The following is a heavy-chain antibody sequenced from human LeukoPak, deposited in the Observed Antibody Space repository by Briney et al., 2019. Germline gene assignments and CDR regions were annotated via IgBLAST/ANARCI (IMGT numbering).Heavy chain of an antibody. CDR1: GGSISSHY. J-gene: IGHJ4*02. V-gene: IGHV4-4*07. CDR3: AKARYYYDTSDYYHSYFDY. D-gene: IGHD3-22*01. Sequence: PSETLSLTCSVSGGSISSHYWSWIRQPAGKGLEWIGRIYTSGSTNYNPSLKSRVTMSVDTSKNQFSLRLSSVTAADTAVYYCAKARYYYDTSDYYHSYFDYWGQGTLVTVSS. CDR2: IYTSGST.